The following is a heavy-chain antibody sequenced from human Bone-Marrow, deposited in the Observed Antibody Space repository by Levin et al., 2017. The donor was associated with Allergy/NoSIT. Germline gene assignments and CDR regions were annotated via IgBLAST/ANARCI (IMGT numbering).Heavy chain of an antibody. CDR3: ARQRGRGYDAFDI. D-gene: IGHD5-12*01. V-gene: IGHV4-59*01. Sequence: SETLSLTCTVSGGSISSYYWSWIRQPPGKGLEWIGYIYYSGSTNYNPSLKSRVTISVDTSKNQFSLKLSSVTAADTAVYYCARQRGRGYDAFDIWGQGTMVTVSS. J-gene: IGHJ3*02. CDR2: IYYSGST. CDR1: GGSISSYY.